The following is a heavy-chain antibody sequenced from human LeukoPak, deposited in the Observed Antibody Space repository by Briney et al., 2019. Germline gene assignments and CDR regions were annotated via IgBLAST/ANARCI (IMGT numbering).Heavy chain of an antibody. V-gene: IGHV3-30*04. CDR2: ISYDGSNK. CDR3: ARDPVVQLWSWYFDL. J-gene: IGHJ2*01. D-gene: IGHD5-18*01. CDR1: GFTFSSYA. Sequence: PGGSLRLSCAASGFTFSSYAMHWVRQAPGKGLEWVAVISYDGSNKYYADSVKGRLTISRDNSKNTLYLQMNSLRAEDTAVYYCARDPVVQLWSWYFDLWGRGTLVTVSS.